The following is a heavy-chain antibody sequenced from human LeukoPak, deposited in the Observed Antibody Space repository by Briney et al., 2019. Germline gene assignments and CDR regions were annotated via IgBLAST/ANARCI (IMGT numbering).Heavy chain of an antibody. V-gene: IGHV3-9*01. CDR3: AKSLSSLVGATDY. J-gene: IGHJ4*02. Sequence: GGSLRLSCAASGFTFDDYAMHWVRQAPGKGLEWVSGISWNSGGIDYAASVKGRFTISRDSAKNSLYLQMNSLRAEDTALYYCAKSLSSLVGATDYWGQGTLVTVSS. CDR2: ISWNSGGI. CDR1: GFTFDDYA. D-gene: IGHD1-26*01.